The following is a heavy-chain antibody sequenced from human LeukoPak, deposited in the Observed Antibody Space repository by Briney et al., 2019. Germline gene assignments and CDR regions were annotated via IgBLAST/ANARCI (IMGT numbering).Heavy chain of an antibody. D-gene: IGHD1-7*01. CDR1: GFTFNDYA. Sequence: GGSLRLSCAASGFTFNDYAMHWVRQVPGKGLEWVSGINWIGGNIDYADSVRGRFTISRDNAKSSLYLQMNSLRAEDTALYYCAKDFGGNYYYFDYWGQGTLVTVSS. J-gene: IGHJ4*02. CDR3: AKDFGGNYYYFDY. V-gene: IGHV3-9*01. CDR2: INWIGGNI.